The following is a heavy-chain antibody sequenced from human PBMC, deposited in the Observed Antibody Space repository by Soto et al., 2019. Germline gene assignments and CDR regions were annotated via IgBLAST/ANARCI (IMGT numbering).Heavy chain of an antibody. CDR1: GGSISVYY. V-gene: IGHV4-59*01. CDR2: IYASGSP. CDR3: ARDFERSAIGP. J-gene: IGHJ5*02. D-gene: IGHD3-9*01. Sequence: SETLSLTCTISGGSISVYYWSWVRQPPGHELEWIGYIYASGSPYYNPSLRSRVTISADTSKNQISLKLTSPTAADTAVYYCARDFERSAIGPWGQGTSVTVSS.